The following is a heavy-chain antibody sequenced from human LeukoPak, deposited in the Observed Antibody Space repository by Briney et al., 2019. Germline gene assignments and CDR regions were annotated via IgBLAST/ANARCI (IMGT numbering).Heavy chain of an antibody. Sequence: GSVKVSCKAYGYTFTGYYIHWVGQAPGQGLEWMGCINPNTGGINYAQKFQDRVTMTSDTSISAAFMELSRLRSDDTAVYYCARDHLDYYQGLHVWGQGTKVTVSS. J-gene: IGHJ6*02. V-gene: IGHV1-2*02. CDR1: GYTFTGYY. CDR3: ARDHLDYYQGLHV. CDR2: INPNTGGI. D-gene: IGHD3-10*01.